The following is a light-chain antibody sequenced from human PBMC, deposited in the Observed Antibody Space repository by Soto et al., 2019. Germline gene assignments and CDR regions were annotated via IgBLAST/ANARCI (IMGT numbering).Light chain of an antibody. CDR3: QQYKNWPRT. J-gene: IGKJ1*01. V-gene: IGKV3-15*01. CDR2: GAS. CDR1: QSVSSN. Sequence: EVVMTQSPDSLSVSPGERATLSCRASQSVSSNLAWYQQKLGQAPRLLIYGASTRATGISARFSGSGSGTEFTLTNSSLQSEDFAIYYCQQYKNWPRTFGQGTRVEIK.